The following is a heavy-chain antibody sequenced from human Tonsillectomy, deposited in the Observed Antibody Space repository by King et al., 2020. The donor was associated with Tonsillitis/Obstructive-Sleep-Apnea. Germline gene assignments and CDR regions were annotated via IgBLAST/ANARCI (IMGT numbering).Heavy chain of an antibody. CDR3: ARWGGRYAIQDYYYAMDV. J-gene: IGHJ6*02. V-gene: IGHV1-2*02. CDR1: GYTFTGYY. D-gene: IGHD2-8*01. CDR2: INPNSGGT. Sequence: QLVQSGAEVKKPGASVKVSCKASGYTFTGYYIHWVRQAPGQGLEWMGWINPNSGGTNSAQKFQGRVTMTRDTSISTAYMELNRLRSDDTAVYYCARWGGRYAIQDYYYAMDVWRQGTTVTVSS.